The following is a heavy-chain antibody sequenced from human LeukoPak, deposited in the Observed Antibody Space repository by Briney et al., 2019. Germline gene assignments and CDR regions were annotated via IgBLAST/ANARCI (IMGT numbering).Heavy chain of an antibody. CDR2: INTSGST. Sequence: SETLSLTCTVSGDSLSTYYWSWIRQPAGKGLEWLGRINTSGSTNYNPSLKSRVTMSVDTSKNQFSLKLSSVTAADTAVYYCARQSDKAAGGTFAFDYWGQGALVTVS. J-gene: IGHJ4*02. D-gene: IGHD6-13*01. CDR3: ARQSDKAAGGTFAFDY. V-gene: IGHV4-4*07. CDR1: GDSLSTYY.